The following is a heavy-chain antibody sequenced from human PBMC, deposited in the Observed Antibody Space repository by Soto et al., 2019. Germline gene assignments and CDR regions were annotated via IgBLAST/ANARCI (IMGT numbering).Heavy chain of an antibody. CDR1: GGTFSSYA. D-gene: IGHD3-22*01. CDR3: ARPDFYYYDSSGYYHAWFDP. CDR2: IIPIFGTA. Sequence: QVQLVQSGAEVKKPGSSVKVYCKASGGTFSSYAISWVRQAPGQGLEWMGGIIPIFGTANYAQKFQGRVTITADESTSTAYMELSSLRSEDTAVYYCARPDFYYYDSSGYYHAWFDPWGQGTLVTVSS. V-gene: IGHV1-69*01. J-gene: IGHJ5*02.